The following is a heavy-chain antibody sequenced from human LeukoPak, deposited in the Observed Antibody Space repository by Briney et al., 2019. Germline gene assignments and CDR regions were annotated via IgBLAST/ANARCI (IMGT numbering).Heavy chain of an antibody. CDR3: ARDHKDWGVFDY. V-gene: IGHV3-30*03. Sequence: GGSLRLSCAASGFTFSSYGMHWVRQAPGKGLEWVAVISYDGSNKYYADSVKGRFTISRDNSKNTLYLQMNSLRAEDTAVYYCARDHKDWGVFDYWGQGTLVTVSS. CDR2: ISYDGSNK. CDR1: GFTFSSYG. J-gene: IGHJ4*02. D-gene: IGHD7-27*01.